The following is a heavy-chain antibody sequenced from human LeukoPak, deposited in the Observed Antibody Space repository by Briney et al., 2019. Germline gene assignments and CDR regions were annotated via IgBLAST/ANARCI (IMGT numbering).Heavy chain of an antibody. CDR3: ARDQSGSLDY. D-gene: IGHD1-26*01. Sequence: GGSLRLSCAASGFTFSNTWMAWVRQAPGKGLEWVANINQDASTKHYVDSVKGQFTISRDNAKNSLYLQMSSLTADDTAVYYCARDQSGSLDYWGQGTLVTVSS. J-gene: IGHJ4*02. V-gene: IGHV3-7*01. CDR1: GFTFSNTW. CDR2: INQDASTK.